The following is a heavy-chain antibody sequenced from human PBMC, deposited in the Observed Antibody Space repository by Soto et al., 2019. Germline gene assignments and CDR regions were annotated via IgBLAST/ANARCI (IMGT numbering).Heavy chain of an antibody. Sequence: ASVKVSCKASGYTFTSYGISWVRQAPGQGLEWMGWISAYNGNTNYAQKLQGRVTMTTDTSTSTAYMELRSLRSDDTAVYYRATHPGYSSGWYWLDPWGQGTLVTVSS. V-gene: IGHV1-18*01. CDR2: ISAYNGNT. CDR1: GYTFTSYG. J-gene: IGHJ5*02. CDR3: ATHPGYSSGWYWLDP. D-gene: IGHD6-19*01.